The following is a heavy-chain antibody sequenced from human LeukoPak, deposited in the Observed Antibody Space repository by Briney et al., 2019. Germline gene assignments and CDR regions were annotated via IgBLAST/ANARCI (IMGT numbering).Heavy chain of an antibody. Sequence: GGSLRLSCAASGFTLSSYWMHWVRQVPGKGLVWVSHINIDGSNTRYADSVKGRFTISRDNAENTLYLQMNSLRVDDTAVYYCATSRTFDYWGQGTLVTVSS. J-gene: IGHJ4*02. CDR2: INIDGSNT. CDR3: ATSRTFDY. CDR1: GFTLSSYW. V-gene: IGHV3-74*01.